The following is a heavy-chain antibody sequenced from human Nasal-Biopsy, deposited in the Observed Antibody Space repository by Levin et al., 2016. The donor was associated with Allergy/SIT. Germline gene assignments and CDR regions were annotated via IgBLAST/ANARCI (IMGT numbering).Heavy chain of an antibody. J-gene: IGHJ4*02. Sequence: GESLKISCEASRFTLSSFWMYWVRQTPGKGLGWVSRINTDGSTTTYADSVKGRFTISRDNAKNTVYLQMNSLRADDTAMYYCAKGGSRNVDYWGRGNPGHRSPQ. V-gene: IGHV3-74*01. CDR3: AKGGSRNVDY. D-gene: IGHD1-14*01. CDR2: INTDGSTT. CDR1: RFTLSSFW.